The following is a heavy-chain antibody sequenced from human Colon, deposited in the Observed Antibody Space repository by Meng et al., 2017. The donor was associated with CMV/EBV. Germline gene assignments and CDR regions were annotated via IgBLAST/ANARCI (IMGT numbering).Heavy chain of an antibody. J-gene: IGHJ4*02. Sequence: VQAGAGVKAPWASVTVSGEACGYTISDYYMHWVRQAAGQGLEWMGCIRSGASTTNSAQKFRGRVTMTRDASVSSAYMELSGLTSDDTAFYFCVRSSGWSLFDYWGPGALVTVSS. CDR2: IRSGASTT. CDR1: GYTISDYY. CDR3: VRSSGWSLFDY. D-gene: IGHD6-19*01. V-gene: IGHV1-2*02.